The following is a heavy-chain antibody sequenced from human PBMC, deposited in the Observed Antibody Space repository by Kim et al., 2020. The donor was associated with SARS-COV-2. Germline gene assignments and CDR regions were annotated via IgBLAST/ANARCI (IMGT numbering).Heavy chain of an antibody. D-gene: IGHD3-16*01. J-gene: IGHJ4*02. V-gene: IGHV3-30*01. CDR3: ARARNLPLFGY. CDR2: K. Sequence: KYYADSVKGRFTVSRDNSKNTLYLQMNSLRAEDTAVYYCARARNLPLFGYWGQGTLVTVSS.